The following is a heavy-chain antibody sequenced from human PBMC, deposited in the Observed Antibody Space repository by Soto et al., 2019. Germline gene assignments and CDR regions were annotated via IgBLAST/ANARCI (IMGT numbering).Heavy chain of an antibody. V-gene: IGHV1-69*12. J-gene: IGHJ6*02. CDR3: ARDKDRLPLGGNYYYILDV. CDR2: IMPVFPTP. Sequence: QVQLVQSGAEVKKPGSSVKVSCKASGGTFSTSAISWVRQAPGQGLEWVGGIMPVFPTPDYAQNCQGRGTITADESTTTAYLELTSLRADDTAVYYCARDKDRLPLGGNYYYILDVWGQGTAITVSS. D-gene: IGHD2-2*01. CDR1: GGTFSTSA.